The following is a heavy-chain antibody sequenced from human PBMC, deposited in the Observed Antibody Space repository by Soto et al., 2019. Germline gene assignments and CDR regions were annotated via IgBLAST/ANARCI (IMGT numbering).Heavy chain of an antibody. D-gene: IGHD5-12*01. CDR3: ASLLRGYSGTGDY. V-gene: IGHV1-69*12. J-gene: IGHJ4*02. Sequence: QVQLVQSGAEVKKPGSSVKVSCKASGGTFSSYAISWVRQAPGQGLEWMGGIIPIFGTAKYAQKFQGRVTISADESTSTAYMELSSLRSEDTAVYYCASLLRGYSGTGDYWGQGTLVTVSS. CDR1: GGTFSSYA. CDR2: IIPIFGTA.